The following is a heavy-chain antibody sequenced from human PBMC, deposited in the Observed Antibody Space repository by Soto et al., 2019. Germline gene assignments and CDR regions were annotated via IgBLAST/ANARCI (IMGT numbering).Heavy chain of an antibody. Sequence: GESLKISCKGSGYRFTNYCIGWVRQMPGKGLEWMGIIDPGDSDTRYSPYFQGQVTISVDKSISTAYLQWSSLKASDTAMYYCAARVGCSPLYYYGVDVWGQGTRVTVSS. CDR3: AARVGCSPLYYYGVDV. D-gene: IGHD3-10*01. J-gene: IGHJ6*02. V-gene: IGHV5-51*01. CDR2: IDPGDSDT. CDR1: GYRFTNYC.